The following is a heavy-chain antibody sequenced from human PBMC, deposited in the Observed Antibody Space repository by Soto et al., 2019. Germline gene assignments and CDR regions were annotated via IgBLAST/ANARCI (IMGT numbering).Heavy chain of an antibody. CDR1: GFTFSSYS. CDR3: ARGVVIMNSYSGLDV. CDR2: ISSSSSTI. Sequence: PGGSLRLSCAASGFTFSSYSMNWVRQAPGKGLEWVSYISSSSSTIYSADSVKGRFTISRDNAKNSLYLQMNSLRAEDTAVYYCARGVVIMNSYSGLDVWGQGTTVTVS. D-gene: IGHD3-9*01. V-gene: IGHV3-48*01. J-gene: IGHJ6*02.